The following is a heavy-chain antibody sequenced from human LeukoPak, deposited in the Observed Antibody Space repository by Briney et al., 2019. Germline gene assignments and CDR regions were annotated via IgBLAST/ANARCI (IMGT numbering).Heavy chain of an antibody. D-gene: IGHD6-13*01. V-gene: IGHV3-7*01. CDR2: INKDGSDK. CDR3: ARLSTAVADSDY. Sequence: GGSLRLSCAGSGFTFSSYWMSWVRQAPGKGLEWVANINKDGSDKYYVDSVKGRFTISRDNAKNSLYLQMNSLRAEDTAVYYCARLSTAVADSDYWGQGTLVTVSS. CDR1: GFTFSSYW. J-gene: IGHJ4*02.